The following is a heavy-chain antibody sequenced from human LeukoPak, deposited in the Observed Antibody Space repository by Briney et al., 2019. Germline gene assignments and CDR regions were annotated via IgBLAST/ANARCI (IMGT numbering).Heavy chain of an antibody. J-gene: IGHJ4*02. V-gene: IGHV3-15*01. D-gene: IGHD3-22*01. CDR2: IKSKTDGGTT. CDR1: GFTFSNAW. CDR3: TTEPYYYDGSGHSV. Sequence: GGSLRLSCAASGFTFSNAWMSWVRQAPGMGLEWVGRIKSKTDGGTTDYAAPVKGRFTISRDDSKNTLYLQMNSLRTEDTAVYYCTTEPYYYDGSGHSVWGQGTLVTVSS.